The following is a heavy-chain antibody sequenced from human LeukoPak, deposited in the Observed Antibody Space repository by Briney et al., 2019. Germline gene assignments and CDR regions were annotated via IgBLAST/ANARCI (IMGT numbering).Heavy chain of an antibody. CDR2: ISAYNGIT. Sequence: ASVKVSCKASGYTFTSYGISWVRQAPGQGLEWMGWISAYNGITNYAQKLQGRVTMTTDTSTSTAYMELRSLRSDDTAVYYCARVSAPYYYGSGSYYGDYWGQGTLVTVSS. J-gene: IGHJ4*02. V-gene: IGHV1-18*01. D-gene: IGHD3-10*01. CDR3: ARVSAPYYYGSGSYYGDY. CDR1: GYTFTSYG.